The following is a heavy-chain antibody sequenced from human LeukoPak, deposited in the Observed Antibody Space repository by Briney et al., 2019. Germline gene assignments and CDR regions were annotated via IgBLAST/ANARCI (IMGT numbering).Heavy chain of an antibody. V-gene: IGHV3-21*01. Sequence: PGRSLRLSCAASGFTFSSYTMNWVRQAPGKGLEWVSSISSSSTYIHYADSVKGRFTISRDNAKNSLYVQMNSLRAEDTAVYYCASRPHFDYWGQGTLVTVSS. CDR2: ISSSSTYI. J-gene: IGHJ4*02. CDR3: ASRPHFDY. CDR1: GFTFSSYT.